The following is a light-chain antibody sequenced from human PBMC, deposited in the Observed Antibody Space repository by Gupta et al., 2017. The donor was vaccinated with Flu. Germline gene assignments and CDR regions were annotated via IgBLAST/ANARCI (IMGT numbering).Light chain of an antibody. J-gene: IGLJ2*01. Sequence: YVLTQRPSVSVSLGQTVRITCSGDKLGDKYACWYQQKPGQSTVLVIYQDSKRSSGIPERFSGSNSGNTATLTISGTQAMDEADYYCQAWDSSTVVFGGGTKLTVL. CDR3: QAWDSSTVV. V-gene: IGLV3-1*01. CDR1: KLGDKY. CDR2: QDS.